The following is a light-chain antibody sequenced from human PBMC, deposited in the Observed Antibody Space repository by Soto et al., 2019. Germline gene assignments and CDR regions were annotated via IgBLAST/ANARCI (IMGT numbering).Light chain of an antibody. Sequence: QSALAQPASLSGSPGQSITISCTGTSSDIGAYDYVSWFQQHPGKAPKLMISEVNNRPSGVSNRFSGSKSGNTAYLTISGLQVEEEAVYFCFSFTSTSTHVFGPGTKVTV. J-gene: IGLJ1*01. CDR2: EVN. V-gene: IGLV2-14*01. CDR3: FSFTSTSTHV. CDR1: SSDIGAYDY.